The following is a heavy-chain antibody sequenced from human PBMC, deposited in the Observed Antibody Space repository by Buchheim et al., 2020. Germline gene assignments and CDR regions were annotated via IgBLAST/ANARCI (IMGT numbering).Heavy chain of an antibody. CDR2: ISSSGSTI. CDR3: ARIAAAGMGYYYYYGMDV. CDR1: GFTFSSYE. V-gene: IGHV3-48*03. Sequence: EVQLVESGGGLVQPGGSLRLSCAASGFTFSSYEMNWVRQAPGKELEWVSYISSSGSTIYYADSVKGRFTISRDDAKNTLYLQMNSLRAEDTAVYYCARIAAAGMGYYYYYGMDVWGQGTT. J-gene: IGHJ6*02. D-gene: IGHD6-13*01.